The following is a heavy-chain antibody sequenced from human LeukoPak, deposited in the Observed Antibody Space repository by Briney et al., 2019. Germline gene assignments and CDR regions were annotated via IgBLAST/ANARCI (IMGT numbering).Heavy chain of an antibody. J-gene: IGHJ4*02. CDR1: GFMFSSYS. Sequence: GGSLRLSCAASGFMFSSYSMNWVRQTPGKGLEWLSYISTSRSSIHYADSVRGRFTVSRDNAKNSLYVQMNSLRAEDTAVYYCAREIVGATLRYFDYWGQGTLVTVSS. V-gene: IGHV3-48*04. D-gene: IGHD1-26*01. CDR3: AREIVGATLRYFDY. CDR2: ISTSRSSI.